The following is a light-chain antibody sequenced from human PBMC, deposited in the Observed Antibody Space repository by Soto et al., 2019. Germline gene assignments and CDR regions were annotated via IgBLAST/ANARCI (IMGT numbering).Light chain of an antibody. V-gene: IGKV1-39*01. CDR2: GAS. CDR1: QPINKF. Sequence: DIQMTQSPSSLSASVGDRVTITCRASQPINKFLTWFQHNPGEAPKRLIYGASILQDGVPSRFSGSGSGTDYTLTISGLQTEDFGTYYCQQSHSVPLTFGGGTKVE. J-gene: IGKJ4*01. CDR3: QQSHSVPLT.